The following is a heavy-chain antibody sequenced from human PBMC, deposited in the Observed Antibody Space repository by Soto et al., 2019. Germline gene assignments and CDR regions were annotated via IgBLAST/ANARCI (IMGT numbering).Heavy chain of an antibody. CDR1: GYTFTSYG. J-gene: IGHJ6*03. V-gene: IGHV1-18*01. Sequence: ASVKVSCKASGYTFTSYGISWVRQAPGQGLEWMGWISAYNGNTNYAQKLQGRVTMTTDTSTSTAYMELRSLRSDDTAVYYCARGSSYSNYQILGHLTDYYYHYYLAVWGKGTTVTVSS. CDR2: ISAYNGNT. D-gene: IGHD4-4*01. CDR3: ARGSSYSNYQILGHLTDYYYHYYLAV.